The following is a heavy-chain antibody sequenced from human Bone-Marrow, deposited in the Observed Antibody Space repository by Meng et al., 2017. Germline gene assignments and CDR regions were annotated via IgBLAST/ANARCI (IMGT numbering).Heavy chain of an antibody. CDR2: INDRGTT. D-gene: IGHD6-25*01. V-gene: IGHV4-34*01. J-gene: IGHJ4*02. CDR1: GGSFRGYY. Sequence: SETLSLTCAVYGGSFRGYYWSWIRQSPGKGLEWIGEINDRGTTNYDPPLKSRVTMSADTSNNQFSLKVRSVTAADTAVYYCARGMQQWQRRQKNYFDSWGQGMLVTVSS. CDR3: ARGMQQWQRRQKNYFDS.